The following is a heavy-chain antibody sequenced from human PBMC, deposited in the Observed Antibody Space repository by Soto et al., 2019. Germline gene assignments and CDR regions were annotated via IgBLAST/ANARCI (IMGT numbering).Heavy chain of an antibody. CDR2: INHSGST. CDR1: GGSFSGYD. V-gene: IGHV4-34*01. CDR3: ARGPHYDMLTGYHYYFDY. Sequence: SETLSLTCAVYGGSFSGYDWSWIRQPPGKGLEWIGEINHSGSTNYNPSLKSRVTISVDTSKNQFSLKLSSVTAADTAVYYCARGPHYDMLTGYHYYFDYWGQGTLVTVSS. D-gene: IGHD3-9*01. J-gene: IGHJ4*02.